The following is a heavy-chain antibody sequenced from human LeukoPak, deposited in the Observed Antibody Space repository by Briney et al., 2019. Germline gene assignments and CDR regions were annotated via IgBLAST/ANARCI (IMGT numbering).Heavy chain of an antibody. D-gene: IGHD3-22*01. CDR2: INPNSGDT. CDR1: GYTFTGYY. V-gene: IGHV1-2*02. Sequence: ASVKVSCKASGYTFTGYYMHWVRPAPGQGVEWMGWINPNSGDTNYAQKFQGRVTMSRETIIHTAFMELSRLRSDDTAMYYCARGDIVVIITPDFDYWGQGTLVTVP. CDR3: ARGDIVVIITPDFDY. J-gene: IGHJ4*02.